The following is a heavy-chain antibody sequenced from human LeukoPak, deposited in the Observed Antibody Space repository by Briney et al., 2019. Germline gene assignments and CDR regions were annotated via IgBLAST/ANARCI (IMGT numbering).Heavy chain of an antibody. CDR3: ARHYRAQRYSGSPGPHV. Sequence: SETLSLTCTVSGGSISSSSYYWGWIRQPPGKGLEWIGSIYYSGSTYYNPSLKSRVTISVDTSKNQFSLKLSSVTAADTAVYYCARHYRAQRYSGSPGPHVWGKGTTVTVSS. D-gene: IGHD1-26*01. V-gene: IGHV4-39*01. CDR1: GGSISSSSYY. CDR2: IYYSGST. J-gene: IGHJ6*04.